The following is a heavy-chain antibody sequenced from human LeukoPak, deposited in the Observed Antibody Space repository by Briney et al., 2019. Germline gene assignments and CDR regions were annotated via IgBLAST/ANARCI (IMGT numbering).Heavy chain of an antibody. CDR1: GGSISRGGYY. V-gene: IGHV4-31*03. J-gene: IGHJ3*02. CDR2: IYDSGST. CDR3: AREAAEDVHYYDSSGYPDAFDI. Sequence: SQTLSLTCTVPGGSISRGGYYWSWTRQHPGKGLEWLVYIYDSGSTSYNPSLKSRVTISVDTSKSQYSLKLRSVTTADTAVYYCAREAAEDVHYYDSSGYPDAFDIWGQGTIVTVSS. D-gene: IGHD3-22*01.